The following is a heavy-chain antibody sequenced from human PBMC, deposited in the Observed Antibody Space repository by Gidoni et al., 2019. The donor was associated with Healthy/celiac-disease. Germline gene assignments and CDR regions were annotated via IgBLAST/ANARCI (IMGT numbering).Heavy chain of an antibody. CDR1: GLTFSSYG. V-gene: IGHV3-30*18. Sequence: QVQLVESGGGVVKPGRSLRLYCAASGLTFSSYGMHWVRQAPGKGLEWVAVISYDGSNKYYADSVKGRFTISRDNSKNTLYLQMNSLRAEDTAVYYCAKEDYGGNPDDYWGQGTLVTVSS. J-gene: IGHJ4*02. D-gene: IGHD4-17*01. CDR2: ISYDGSNK. CDR3: AKEDYGGNPDDY.